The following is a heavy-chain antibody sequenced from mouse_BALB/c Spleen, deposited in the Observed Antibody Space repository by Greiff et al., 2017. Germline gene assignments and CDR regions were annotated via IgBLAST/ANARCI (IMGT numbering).Heavy chain of an antibody. Sequence: QVQLQQSGAELARPGASVKLSCKASGYTFTSYWMQWVKQRPGQGLEWIGAIYPGDGDTRYTQKFKGKATLTADKSSSTAYMQLSSLASEDSAVYYCARTGYDDWFAYWGQGTLVTVSA. CDR2: IYPGDGDT. CDR3: ARTGYDDWFAY. J-gene: IGHJ3*01. V-gene: IGHV1-87*01. D-gene: IGHD2-2*01. CDR1: GYTFTSYW.